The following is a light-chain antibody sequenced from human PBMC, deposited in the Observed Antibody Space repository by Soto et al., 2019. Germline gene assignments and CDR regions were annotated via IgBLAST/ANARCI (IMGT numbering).Light chain of an antibody. CDR3: CSYAGSYTWV. CDR1: SSDVGGYNF. J-gene: IGLJ3*02. CDR2: DVS. V-gene: IGLV2-11*01. Sequence: QSALTQPRSVSGSPGQSVTISSTGTSSDVGGYNFVSWYQQHPGKAPKLMIYDVSKRPSGVPDRFSGSKSGNTASLTISGLQAEDEADYYCCSYAGSYTWVFGGGTQLTVL.